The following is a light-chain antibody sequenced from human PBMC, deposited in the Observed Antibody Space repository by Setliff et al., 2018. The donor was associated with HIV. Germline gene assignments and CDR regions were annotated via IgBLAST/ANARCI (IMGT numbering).Light chain of an antibody. Sequence: SALTQPASVSGSPGQSITISCTGTSGDVATYNYVSWYQQQSSKAPKLIIYEVSNRPSGVSNRFSGSKSGNTASLTISGLQAEDEADYYCTSFTTRSTYVFGTGTKVTVL. CDR2: EVS. V-gene: IGLV2-14*01. J-gene: IGLJ1*01. CDR1: SGDVATYNY. CDR3: TSFTTRSTYV.